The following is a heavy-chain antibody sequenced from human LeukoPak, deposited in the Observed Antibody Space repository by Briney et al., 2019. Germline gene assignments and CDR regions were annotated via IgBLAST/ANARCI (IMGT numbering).Heavy chain of an antibody. CDR2: ISYDGSNK. J-gene: IGHJ4*02. CDR3: AKHIAAAGTGGFDY. V-gene: IGHV3-30*18. CDR1: GFTFSSYG. D-gene: IGHD6-13*01. Sequence: GGSLRLSCAASGFTFSSYGMHWVRQAPGKGLEWVAVISYDGSNKYCADSVKGRFTISRDNSNNTLYLQMNSLRAEDTAVYYCAKHIAAAGTGGFDYWGQGTLVTVSS.